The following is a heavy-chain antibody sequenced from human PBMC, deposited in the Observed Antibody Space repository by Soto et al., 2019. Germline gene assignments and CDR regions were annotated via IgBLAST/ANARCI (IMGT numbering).Heavy chain of an antibody. CDR1: GGTFSSYA. CDR3: ARDGNIVVVPAALARPYGMDV. D-gene: IGHD2-2*01. V-gene: IGHV1-69*13. J-gene: IGHJ6*02. CDR2: IIPIFGPT. Sequence: EASVKVSCKASGGTFSSYAITWVRRAPGQGLEWMGGIIPIFGPTNYAQRFQGRLTITADESTSTAYMVLSSLRSDDTAVYYCARDGNIVVVPAALARPYGMDVWGQGTTVTVSS.